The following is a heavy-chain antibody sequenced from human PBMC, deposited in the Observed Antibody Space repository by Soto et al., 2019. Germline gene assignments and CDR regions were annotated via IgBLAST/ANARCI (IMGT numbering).Heavy chain of an antibody. CDR2: IYTSGST. V-gene: IGHV4-4*07. D-gene: IGHD3-10*01. CDR3: ARDVRDGSGSYYKPFDY. CDR1: GGSISSYY. Sequence: SETLSLTCTVSGGSISSYYWSWIRQPAGKGLEWIGRIYTSGSTNYNPSLKSRVTMSVDTSKNQFFLKLSSVTAADTAVYYCARDVRDGSGSYYKPFDYWGQGTLVTVSS. J-gene: IGHJ4*02.